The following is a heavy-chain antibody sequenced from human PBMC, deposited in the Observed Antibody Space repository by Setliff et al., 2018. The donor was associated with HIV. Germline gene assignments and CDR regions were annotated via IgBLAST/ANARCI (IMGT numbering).Heavy chain of an antibody. CDR1: GFSFSSYG. CDR3: ARAYYHHSGAYWSTDYYYSYIDI. CDR2: IWYDGSNK. V-gene: IGHV3-33*01. J-gene: IGHJ6*03. D-gene: IGHD3-22*01. Sequence: GGSLRLSCAASGFSFSSYGMHWVRQAPGKGLEWVAVIWYDGSNKYYADSVKGRFTISRDNSKNTLYLQMNSLRAEDTAVYYCARAYYHHSGAYWSTDYYYSYIDIWGKGTTVTVSS.